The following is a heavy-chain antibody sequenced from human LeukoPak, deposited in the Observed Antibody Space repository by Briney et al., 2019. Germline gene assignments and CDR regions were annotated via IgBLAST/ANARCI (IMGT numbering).Heavy chain of an antibody. D-gene: IGHD3-22*01. CDR1: GYSFTSYW. Sequence: KPGESLKISCKGSGYSFTSYWIGWVRQMPRKGLEWMWIIYPGDSDTRYSPSFQGQVTISADKSISTAYLQWSSLKASDTAMYYCARTYYYDSRVRDAFDIWGQGTMVTVSS. J-gene: IGHJ3*02. CDR2: IYPGDSDT. V-gene: IGHV5-51*03. CDR3: ARTYYYDSRVRDAFDI.